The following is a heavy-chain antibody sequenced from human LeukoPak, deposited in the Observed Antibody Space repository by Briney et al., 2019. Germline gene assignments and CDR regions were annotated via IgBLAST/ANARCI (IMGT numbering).Heavy chain of an antibody. J-gene: IGHJ1*01. Sequence: PGGSLRLSCAASGFAFSGYWMSWLRQAPGKGLEWVANIKQDGGEKYYVDSVKGRYTISRDNAKNSLYLQMNSLRAEYTAVYYCARFRIQLWSPPHYSFYARGKRILVTVSS. V-gene: IGHV3-7*01. CDR2: IKQDGGEK. CDR3: ARFRIQLWSPPHYSFYA. CDR1: GFAFSGYW. D-gene: IGHD5-18*01.